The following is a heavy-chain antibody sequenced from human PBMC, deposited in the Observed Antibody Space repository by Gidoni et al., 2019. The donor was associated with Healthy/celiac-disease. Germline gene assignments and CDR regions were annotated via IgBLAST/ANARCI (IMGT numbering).Heavy chain of an antibody. V-gene: IGHV3-23*01. CDR1: GFTFSSDA. CDR2: ISSSGGST. Sequence: EVQLLESGGGLVQPGGSLRLSCAASGFTFSSDARSWVRQAPGKGLEWVSAISSSGGSTYYADSVKGRFTISRDNSKNTLYLQMNSLRAEDTAVYYCAKVEGSMVRGVKDYGMDVWGQGTTVTVSS. J-gene: IGHJ6*02. D-gene: IGHD3-10*01. CDR3: AKVEGSMVRGVKDYGMDV.